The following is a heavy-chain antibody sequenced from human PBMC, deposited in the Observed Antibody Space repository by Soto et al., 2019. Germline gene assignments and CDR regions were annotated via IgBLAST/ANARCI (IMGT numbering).Heavy chain of an antibody. Sequence: GGSLRLSCAASGFTFSRYAMSWARQAPGKGLEWVSAISGSGGSTYYADSVKGRFTISRDNSKNTLYLQMNSLRAEDTAVYYCAKDLGVYYDILTGYYFGDAFDIWGQGTMVTVSS. V-gene: IGHV3-23*01. CDR3: AKDLGVYYDILTGYYFGDAFDI. D-gene: IGHD3-9*01. CDR1: GFTFSRYA. J-gene: IGHJ3*02. CDR2: ISGSGGST.